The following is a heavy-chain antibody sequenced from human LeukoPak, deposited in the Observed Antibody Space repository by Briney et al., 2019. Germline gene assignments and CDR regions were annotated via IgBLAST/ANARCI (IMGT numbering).Heavy chain of an antibody. V-gene: IGHV3-33*01. D-gene: IGHD3-22*01. CDR3: AREAGYYGSSGFFPRLDY. CDR1: GFTFSSYG. J-gene: IGHJ4*02. CDR2: IWHDGSNK. Sequence: PGRSLRLSCAASGFTFSSYGMHWVRQAPGKGLEWVAVIWHDGSNKYYADSVKGRFTISRDNSKNTLYLQMNSLRAEDTAVYYCAREAGYYGSSGFFPRLDYWGQGTLVTVSS.